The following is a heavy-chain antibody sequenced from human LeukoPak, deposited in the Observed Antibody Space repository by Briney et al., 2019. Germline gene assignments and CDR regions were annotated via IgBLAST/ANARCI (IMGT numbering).Heavy chain of an antibody. Sequence: PSETLSLTCTVSGGSISSSSYYWGWIRQPPGKGLEGIGSIYYSGSTYYNPSLKSRVTISVDTSKNQFSLKMSSVTAADTAVYYCAREYSSGWYPHTDAYWGQGTLVTVSS. V-gene: IGHV4-39*02. CDR2: IYYSGST. CDR1: GGSISSSSYY. CDR3: AREYSSGWYPHTDAY. D-gene: IGHD6-19*01. J-gene: IGHJ4*02.